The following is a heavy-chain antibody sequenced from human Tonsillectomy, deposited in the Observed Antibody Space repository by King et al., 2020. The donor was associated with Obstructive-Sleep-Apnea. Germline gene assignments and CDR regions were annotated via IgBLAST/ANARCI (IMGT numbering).Heavy chain of an antibody. CDR1: GGSFSGYY. V-gene: IGHV4-34*01. Sequence: VQLQQWGAGLLKPSETLSLTCAVYGGSFSGYYWSWIRQPPGKGLEWIGEINHSGSTHYNPSLKSRVTISVDTSKNQFSLKLSPVTAADTAVYYCARGPAFLTGLSSCAFDIWGQGTMVTVSS. D-gene: IGHD3-9*01. CDR2: INHSGST. J-gene: IGHJ3*02. CDR3: ARGPAFLTGLSSCAFDI.